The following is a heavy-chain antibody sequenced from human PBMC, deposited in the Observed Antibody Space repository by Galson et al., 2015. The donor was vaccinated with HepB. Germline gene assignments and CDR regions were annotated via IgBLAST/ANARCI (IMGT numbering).Heavy chain of an antibody. CDR2: ITYDGSNK. CDR1: GFTFTTYA. CDR3: AKMSPSCSSWYGSCFDH. J-gene: IGHJ4*02. Sequence: SLRPSCAASGFTFTTYAMHWVRQAPGKGLEWVAVITYDGSNKFYVDSVKGRFTISRDNSKNTLYLQMNSLRPEDTAVYYCAKMSPSCSSWYGSCFDHWGQGTLVTVSS. D-gene: IGHD6-13*01. V-gene: IGHV3-30*04.